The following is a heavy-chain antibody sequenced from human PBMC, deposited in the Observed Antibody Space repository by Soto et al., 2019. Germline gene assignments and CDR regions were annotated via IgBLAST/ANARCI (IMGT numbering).Heavy chain of an antibody. CDR3: ARGGSSSPHFDY. V-gene: IGHV3-33*01. D-gene: IGHD6-6*01. CDR2: IWYDGSNK. CDR1: GFTFSSYG. J-gene: IGHJ4*02. Sequence: PGGSLRLSCAASGFTFSSYGMHWVRQAPGKGLEWVAVIWYDGSNKYYADSVKGRFTISRDNSKNTLYLQMNSLRAEDTAVYYCARGGSSSPHFDYWGQGTLVTVSS.